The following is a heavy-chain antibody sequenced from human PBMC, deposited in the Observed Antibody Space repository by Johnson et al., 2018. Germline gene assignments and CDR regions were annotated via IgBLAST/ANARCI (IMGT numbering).Heavy chain of an antibody. CDR2: ISYDGSNK. D-gene: IGHD2-21*01. J-gene: IGHJ3*02. CDR3: ARPYDPSGDLHGDWAFDI. CDR1: GFTFTNYA. Sequence: QVQLVESGGGVVQPGRSLRLSCAASGFTFTNYAMHWVRQAPGKGLEWVAVISYDGSNKYYADSVKGRFTIARDNSKNTLYLQMTSLRTEDTVVYYCARPYDPSGDLHGDWAFDIWGQGTKGTVSS. V-gene: IGHV3-30-3*01.